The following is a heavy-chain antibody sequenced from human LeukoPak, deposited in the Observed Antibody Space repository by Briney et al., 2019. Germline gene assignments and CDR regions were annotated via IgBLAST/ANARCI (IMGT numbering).Heavy chain of an antibody. Sequence: SVKVSCKASGYTFTSYGISWVRQAPGQGLEWMGGIIPIFGTANYAQKFQGRVTITADESTSTAYMELSSLRSEDTAVYYCARGRYDSSGYRFDYWGQGTLVTVSS. J-gene: IGHJ4*02. CDR1: GYTFTSYG. CDR3: ARGRYDSSGYRFDY. CDR2: IIPIFGTA. V-gene: IGHV1-69*13. D-gene: IGHD3-22*01.